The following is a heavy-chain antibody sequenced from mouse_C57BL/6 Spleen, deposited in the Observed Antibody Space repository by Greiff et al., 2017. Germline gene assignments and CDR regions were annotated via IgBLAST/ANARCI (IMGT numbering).Heavy chain of an antibody. V-gene: IGHV1-80*01. Sequence: VQLQQSGAELVKPGASVKISCKASGYAFSSYWMNWVKQRPGKGLEWIGQIYPGDGDTNYNGKFKGQATLTADKSSSTAYMQLSSLTSEDSAVYFCARSPPYYDYDGYAMDYWGQGTSVTVSS. CDR1: GYAFSSYW. CDR2: IYPGDGDT. CDR3: ARSPPYYDYDGYAMDY. J-gene: IGHJ4*01. D-gene: IGHD2-4*01.